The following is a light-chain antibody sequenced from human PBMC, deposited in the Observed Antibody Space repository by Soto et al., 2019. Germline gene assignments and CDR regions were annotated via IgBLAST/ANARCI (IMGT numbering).Light chain of an antibody. CDR1: QSISSY. J-gene: IGKJ2*02. Sequence: DIQMTQSPSSLSASVGDRDTITCRASQSISSYLNWYQQKPGKAPKLLIYAASSLQSGVPSRFSGSGSGTDFTLTISSLQPEDFATYYCQQSYSTPLWTFGQGTKLEIK. CDR2: AAS. V-gene: IGKV1-39*01. CDR3: QQSYSTPLWT.